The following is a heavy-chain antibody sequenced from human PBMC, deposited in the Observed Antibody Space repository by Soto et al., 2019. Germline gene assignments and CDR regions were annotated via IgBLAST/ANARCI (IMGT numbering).Heavy chain of an antibody. CDR3: ARQITMIVVVNRAPLTD. Sequence: QLQLQESGPGLVKPSETLSLTCTVSGGSISSSSYYWGWIRQPPGKGLEWIGSIYYSGSTYYNPSLKGRVTISVATSKNQFSLKLSSVTAADTAVYYCARQITMIVVVNRAPLTDWGQGTLVTVSS. CDR2: IYYSGST. CDR1: GGSISSSSYY. J-gene: IGHJ4*02. V-gene: IGHV4-39*01. D-gene: IGHD3-22*01.